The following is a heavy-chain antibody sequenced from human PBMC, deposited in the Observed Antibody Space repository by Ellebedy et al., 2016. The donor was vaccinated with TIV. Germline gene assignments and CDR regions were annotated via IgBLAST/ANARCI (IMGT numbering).Heavy chain of an antibody. CDR2: INHSGST. CDR3: ARGYYYANYFDY. CDR1: GGSFSGYY. D-gene: IGHD3-10*01. V-gene: IGHV4-34*01. Sequence: MPSETLSLICAVYGGSFSGYYWSWIRQPPGKGLEWIGEINHSGSTNYNPSLKSRVTVSVDTSKNQFSLKLTSVTAADTAVYYCARGYYYANYFDYWGQGTLVTVSS. J-gene: IGHJ4*02.